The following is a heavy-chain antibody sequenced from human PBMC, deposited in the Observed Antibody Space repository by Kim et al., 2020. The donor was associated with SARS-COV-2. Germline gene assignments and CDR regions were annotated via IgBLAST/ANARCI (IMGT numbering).Heavy chain of an antibody. J-gene: IGHJ4*02. V-gene: IGHV3-30*01. Sequence: ADTVKSRFTVSRDNTKNTRYLQMNSLRAEDTAVYCCARVFREWELLPFRGWGQGTLVTVSS. D-gene: IGHD1-26*01. CDR3: ARVFREWELLPFRG.